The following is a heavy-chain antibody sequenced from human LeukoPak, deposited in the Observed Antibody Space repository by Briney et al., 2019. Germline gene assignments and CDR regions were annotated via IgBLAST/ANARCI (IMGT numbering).Heavy chain of an antibody. CDR2: IRYDGSNK. CDR1: GFTFSSYG. V-gene: IGHV3-30*02. Sequence: GGSLRLSCGASGFTFSSYGMHWVRQAPGKGLEWVAFIRYDGSNKYYADSVKGRFTISRDNTKNSLFLELSSLRPDDTAVYYCTRDQAVRYAFDIWGQGSVVTVSS. J-gene: IGHJ3*02. CDR3: TRDQAVRYAFDI. D-gene: IGHD3-10*01.